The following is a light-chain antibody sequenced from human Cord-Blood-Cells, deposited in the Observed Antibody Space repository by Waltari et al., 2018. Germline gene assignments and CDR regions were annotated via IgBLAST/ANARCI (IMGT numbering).Light chain of an antibody. CDR1: SNIVGTQG. Sequence: QAGLPQPPSVSKGLRQTATLTCTGNSNIVGTQGATWLQQHQGHPPKLLSYRNNNRPSGISERFSSSRSGNTASLSITGLQPEDEADYYCSALDSSLSAWVFGGGTKLTVL. V-gene: IGLV10-54*02. CDR3: SALDSSLSAWV. J-gene: IGLJ3*02. CDR2: RNN.